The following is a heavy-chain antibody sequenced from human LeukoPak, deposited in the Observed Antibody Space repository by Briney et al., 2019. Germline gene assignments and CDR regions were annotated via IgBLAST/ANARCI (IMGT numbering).Heavy chain of an antibody. Sequence: SETLSLTCAVYGGSFSGYYWSWIRQPPGKGLEWIWEINHSGSTKYNPSLKSRVTISVDTSKNQFSLKLSSVTAADTAVYYCASSDDILTGYYKGLDCWGQGTLVTVSS. V-gene: IGHV4-34*01. J-gene: IGHJ4*02. CDR2: INHSGST. CDR3: ASSDDILTGYYKGLDC. D-gene: IGHD3-9*01. CDR1: GGSFSGYY.